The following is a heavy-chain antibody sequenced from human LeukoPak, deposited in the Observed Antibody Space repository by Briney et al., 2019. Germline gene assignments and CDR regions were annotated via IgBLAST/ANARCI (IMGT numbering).Heavy chain of an antibody. CDR2: NTGGT. J-gene: IGHJ4*02. Sequence: NTGGTNYAQKFHGRVTMTRHTSISTAYIELSRLRSDDTAVYYCARGDNSSGYYYVRGYFDYWGQGTLVTVSS. CDR3: ARGDNSSGYYYVRGYFDY. D-gene: IGHD3-22*01. V-gene: IGHV1-2*02.